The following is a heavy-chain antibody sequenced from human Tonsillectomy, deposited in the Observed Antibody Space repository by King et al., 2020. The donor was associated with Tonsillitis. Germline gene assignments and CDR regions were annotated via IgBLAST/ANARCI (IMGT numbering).Heavy chain of an antibody. J-gene: IGHJ4*02. CDR1: GFTFSSYG. Sequence: VQLVESGGGLVKSGGSLRLSCAASGFTFSSYGMNWVRQAPGKGLEWVSSITSASSYIYYADSVKGRFTISRDNAKNSLSLQMHSLRAEDTAVYYCAREIQGAGPFDYWGQGTLVTVSS. V-gene: IGHV3-21*01. D-gene: IGHD5-18*01. CDR3: AREIQGAGPFDY. CDR2: ITSASSYI.